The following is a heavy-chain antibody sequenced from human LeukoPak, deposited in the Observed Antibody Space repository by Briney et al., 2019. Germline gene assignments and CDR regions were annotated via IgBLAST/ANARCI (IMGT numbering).Heavy chain of an antibody. Sequence: ASVKVSCKASGYTFTSYYMHWVRQAPGQGLEWMGIINPSGGSTSYAQKFQGRVTMTRDTSTSTVYMELSSLRSEDTAVYYCASIPARHQPWGSLVSGPTWGQGTMVTVSS. J-gene: IGHJ3*01. V-gene: IGHV1-46*01. D-gene: IGHD2-8*01. CDR1: GYTFTSYY. CDR3: ASIPARHQPWGSLVSGPT. CDR2: INPSGGST.